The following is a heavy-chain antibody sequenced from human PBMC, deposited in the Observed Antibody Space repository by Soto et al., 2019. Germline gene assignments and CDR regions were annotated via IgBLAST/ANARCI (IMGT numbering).Heavy chain of an antibody. CDR3: AKAKDIVVVPAAQPYYYYGMDV. CDR1: GFTFSSYG. CDR2: ISYDGSNK. D-gene: IGHD2-2*01. J-gene: IGHJ6*02. V-gene: IGHV3-30*18. Sequence: PGGSLRLSCAASGFTFSSYGMHWVRQAPGKGLEWVAVISYDGSNKYYADSVKGRFTISRDNSKNTLYLQMNSLRAEDTAVYYCAKAKDIVVVPAAQPYYYYGMDVWGQGTTVTVSS.